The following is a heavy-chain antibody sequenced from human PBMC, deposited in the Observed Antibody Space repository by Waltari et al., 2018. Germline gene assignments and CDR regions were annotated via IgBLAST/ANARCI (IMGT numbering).Heavy chain of an antibody. CDR2: ISYSGKTI. CDR1: GFTFRSYD. CDR3: SRRYSGSWKKYYFDY. Sequence: EVQLVESGGGLVQPGGSLRLSCAASGFTFRSYDMSWVRQAPGKGLEWVSYISYSGKTIYYADAEKGRFTSSRDNAKNALSLQRSRLRAEDTAVYYCSRRYSGSWKKYYFDYWGQGVLVTVSS. D-gene: IGHD6-13*01. V-gene: IGHV3-48*03. J-gene: IGHJ4*02.